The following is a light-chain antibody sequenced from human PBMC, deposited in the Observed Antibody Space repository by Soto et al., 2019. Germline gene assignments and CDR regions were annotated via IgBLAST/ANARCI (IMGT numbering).Light chain of an antibody. J-gene: IGLJ2*01. CDR1: SSDVGGYNY. CDR3: SSYAGKNNLGV. V-gene: IGLV2-8*01. CDR2: EVN. Sequence: QSALTQPPSASGSPGQSVTISCTGTSSDVGGYNYVSWYQQHPGKAPKLMIYEVNKRPSGVPDRVSGSKSGNTASLTVSGLQAEDEADYYCSSYAGKNNLGVFGGGTKLTVL.